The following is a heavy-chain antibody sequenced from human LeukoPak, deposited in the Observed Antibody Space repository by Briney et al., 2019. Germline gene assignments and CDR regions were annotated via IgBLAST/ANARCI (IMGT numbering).Heavy chain of an antibody. CDR3: ARDPYCSGGTCYPAPYYGLDV. V-gene: IGHV3-66*01. D-gene: IGHD2-15*01. Sequence: GGSLRLSCAASGFTVSSSYMSWVRQAPGRGLEWVSVIYRGGSTYYADFVKGRFTISRDNSKNTLFLQMNSLRAEDTAVYYCARDPYCSGGTCYPAPYYGLDVWGQGTTVTVSS. J-gene: IGHJ6*02. CDR1: GFTVSSSY. CDR2: IYRGGST.